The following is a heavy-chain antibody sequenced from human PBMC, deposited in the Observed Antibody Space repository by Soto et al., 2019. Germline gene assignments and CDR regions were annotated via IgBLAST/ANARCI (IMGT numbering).Heavy chain of an antibody. D-gene: IGHD6-6*01. CDR1: GFAFSIYG. Sequence: QVQLVESGGGVVQPGRSLRLSCAASGFAFSIYGMHWVRQTPGKGLEWVALIWYDGSNKFYADSVKGRFTISRDNSKNTLSLQMHSLRAEDTAVYVCARSPPGVAGRYYFDFWGQGTLVTVSS. V-gene: IGHV3-33*01. CDR3: ARSPPGVAGRYYFDF. CDR2: IWYDGSNK. J-gene: IGHJ4*02.